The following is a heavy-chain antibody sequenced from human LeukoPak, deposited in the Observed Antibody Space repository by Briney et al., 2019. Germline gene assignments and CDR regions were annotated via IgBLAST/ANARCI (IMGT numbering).Heavy chain of an antibody. CDR3: ARGKVNYYDNSGFYPRGKLDAFDI. D-gene: IGHD3-22*01. J-gene: IGHJ3*02. V-gene: IGHV4-31*03. Sequence: KPSETLSLTCTVSGGSISISSYYWSWIRQHPGKGLEWIGYIYYSGSTYCNPSLKSRVTISVDTSKNQFSLKLSSVTAADTAVYYCARGKVNYYDNSGFYPRGKLDAFDIWGQGTMVTVSS. CDR2: IYYSGST. CDR1: GGSISISSYY.